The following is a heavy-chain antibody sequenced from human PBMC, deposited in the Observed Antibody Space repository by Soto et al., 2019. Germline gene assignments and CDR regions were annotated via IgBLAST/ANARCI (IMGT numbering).Heavy chain of an antibody. CDR2: IYYSGST. D-gene: IGHD3-3*01. CDR1: GGSISSGGYY. V-gene: IGHV4-31*03. CDR3: ASRFLESFYGMDV. Sequence: SETLSLTCTVSGGSISSGGYYWRCMRQHPGKGLEWIGYIYYSGSTYYNPSLKSRVTISVDTSKNQCSLKLSSVTAADTAVYYCASRFLESFYGMDVWGQGTTVTVSS. J-gene: IGHJ6*02.